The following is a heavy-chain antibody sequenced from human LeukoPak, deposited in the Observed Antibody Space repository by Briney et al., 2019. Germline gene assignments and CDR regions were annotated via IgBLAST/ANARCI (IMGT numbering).Heavy chain of an antibody. CDR2: MGSTGSDI. CDR1: GFTFSKHS. D-gene: IGHD3-22*01. Sequence: PGGSLSLSCAASGFTFSKHSMSWVRQAPGKGLEWVSLMGSTGSDIYYADSVKGRFTISRDNAKNSLYLHMNSLRAEDTAVYYCARDRGRRGITMRSDAFDIWGQGTMVTVSS. J-gene: IGHJ3*02. CDR3: ARDRGRRGITMRSDAFDI. V-gene: IGHV3-21*04.